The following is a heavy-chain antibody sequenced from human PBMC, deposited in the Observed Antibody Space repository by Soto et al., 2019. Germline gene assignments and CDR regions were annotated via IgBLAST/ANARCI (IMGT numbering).Heavy chain of an antibody. CDR1: GYTFTTYG. D-gene: IGHD4-17*01. CDR2: ISPYNGNT. CDR3: ARAEDYGDSGI. Sequence: ASVKVSCKASGYTFTTYGISWVRQAPGQGLEWMGWISPYNGNTNYPQKFQGRVTMTTDTSTSTAYMELRSLRSDDTAVYYCARAEDYGDSGIWGQGTMVTVSS. J-gene: IGHJ3*02. V-gene: IGHV1-18*01.